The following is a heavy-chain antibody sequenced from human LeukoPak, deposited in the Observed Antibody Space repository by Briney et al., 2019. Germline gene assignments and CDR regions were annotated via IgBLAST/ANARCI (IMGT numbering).Heavy chain of an antibody. D-gene: IGHD2-15*01. J-gene: IGHJ4*02. CDR1: GFTFSSSA. CDR2: ISNNGGYT. V-gene: IGHV3-23*01. CDR3: AKQLGYCSDGSCYFPY. Sequence: PGRSLSLSCAVSGFTFSSSAMSWVRQAPGKGLEWVSAISNNGGYTYYADSVQGRFTISRDNSKSTLCLQMNSLRAEDTAVYYCAKQLGYCSDGSCYFPYWGQGTLVTVSS.